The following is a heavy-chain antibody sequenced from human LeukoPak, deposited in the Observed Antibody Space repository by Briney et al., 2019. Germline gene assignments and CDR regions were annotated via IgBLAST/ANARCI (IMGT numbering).Heavy chain of an antibody. J-gene: IGHJ4*02. CDR2: IIPILGIA. V-gene: IGHV1-69*04. D-gene: IGHD4-17*01. CDR1: GGTFSSYA. Sequence: SVKVSCKASGGTFSSYAISWVRQAPGQGLEWMGRIIPILGIANYAQKFQGRVTITADKSTSTAYMELSSLRSEDTAVYYCATLAVHYGVRGFDYWGQGTLVTVSS. CDR3: ATLAVHYGVRGFDY.